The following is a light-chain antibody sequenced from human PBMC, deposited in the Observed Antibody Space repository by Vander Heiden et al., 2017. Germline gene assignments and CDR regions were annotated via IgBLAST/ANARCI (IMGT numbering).Light chain of an antibody. V-gene: IGKV1-5*03. CDR1: QSISSW. CDR3: CQEYGYPWR. Sequence: DIQMTHSPSTLSPSLGDRVTITCRASQSISSWLAWYQQKPGKAPKLLIYKASSLVSGVPSTFSGRGSATAFTITIISLLPHDFATTYCCQEYGYPWRFGPGTKVEIK. J-gene: IGKJ1*01. CDR2: KAS.